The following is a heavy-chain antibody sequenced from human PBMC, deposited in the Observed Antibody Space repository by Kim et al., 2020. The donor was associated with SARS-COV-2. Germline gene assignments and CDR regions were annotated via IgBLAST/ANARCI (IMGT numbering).Heavy chain of an antibody. J-gene: IGHJ4*02. V-gene: IGHV3-74*01. CDR1: GFTFSSYW. Sequence: GGSLRLSCAASGFTFSSYWMHWVRQAPGKGLVWVSRINSDGITTSYADSVKGRFTISRDNAKNTLYLQMNSLRAEDTAVYYCASGRYTGTYYYFDYWGQGTLVTVSS. CDR3: ASGRYTGTYYYFDY. CDR2: INSDGITT. D-gene: IGHD1-26*01.